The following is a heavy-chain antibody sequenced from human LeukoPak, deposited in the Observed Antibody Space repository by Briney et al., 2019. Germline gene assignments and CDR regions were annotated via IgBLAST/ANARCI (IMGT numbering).Heavy chain of an antibody. J-gene: IGHJ4*02. CDR2: ISAYNGNT. V-gene: IGHV1-18*01. CDR3: ARSLLSITLNLDWLLPDY. CDR1: GYTFTSYG. Sequence: ASVKVSCKASGYTFTSYGISWVRQAPGQGLEWMGWISAYNGNTNYAQKLQGRVTMTTDTSTSTAYMELRSLRSDDTAVYYCARSLLSITLNLDWLLPDYWGQGILVTVSS. D-gene: IGHD3-9*01.